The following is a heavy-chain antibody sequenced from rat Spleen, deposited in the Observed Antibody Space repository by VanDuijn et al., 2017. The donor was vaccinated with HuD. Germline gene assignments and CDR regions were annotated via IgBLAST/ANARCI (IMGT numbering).Heavy chain of an antibody. CDR3: ARGDVYYGLLQRPFDS. CDR2: ISTGGGNT. CDR1: GFTFSNYY. V-gene: IGHV5-25*01. Sequence: EVQLVESGGGLVQPGRSMKLSCAASGFTFSNYYMAWVRQAPTKGLEWVASISTGGGNTYYRDSVKGRFTISRDNTKSTLYLQMDSLRSEDTATYYCARGDVYYGLLQRPFDSWGQGVMVTVSS. D-gene: IGHD1-6*01. J-gene: IGHJ2*01.